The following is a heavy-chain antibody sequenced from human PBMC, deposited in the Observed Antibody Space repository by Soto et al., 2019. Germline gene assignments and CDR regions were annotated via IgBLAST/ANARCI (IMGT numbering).Heavy chain of an antibody. CDR2: IIPIFGTA. CDR3: ARGGTLCTNGVRLPGHDAFDI. V-gene: IGHV1-69*13. J-gene: IGHJ3*02. CDR1: GGTFSSYA. D-gene: IGHD2-8*01. Sequence: SVKVSCKASGGTFSSYAISWVRQAPGQGLEWMGGIIPIFGTANYAQKFQGRVTITADESTSTAYMELSSLRSEDTAVYYCARGGTLCTNGVRLPGHDAFDIWGQGTMVTVSS.